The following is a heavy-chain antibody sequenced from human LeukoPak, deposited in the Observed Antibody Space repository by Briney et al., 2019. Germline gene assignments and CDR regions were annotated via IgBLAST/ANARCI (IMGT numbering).Heavy chain of an antibody. CDR1: GYTFTGYY. CDR3: AREYGDYVFGFDY. D-gene: IGHD4-17*01. V-gene: IGHV1-2*02. J-gene: IGHJ4*02. Sequence: ASVKVSCKASGYTFTGYYMHWVRQAPGQGLEWMGWINPNSGGTNYAQKFQGRVTMTRDTSISTAYMKLSRLRSDDTAVYYCAREYGDYVFGFDYWGQGTLVTVSS. CDR2: INPNSGGT.